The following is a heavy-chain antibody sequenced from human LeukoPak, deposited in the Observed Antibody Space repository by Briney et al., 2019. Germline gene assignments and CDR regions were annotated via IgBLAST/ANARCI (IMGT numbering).Heavy chain of an antibody. V-gene: IGHV3-48*01. CDR1: GFTFSSYS. CDR3: ARELREHGVFDI. Sequence: GGSLRLSCAASGFTFSSYSMNWVRQAPGKGLEWVSYISPSRTIYYADSVKGRFTISRDNAKSSLYLQMNSLRAEDTAVYYCARELREHGVFDIWGQGTMVTVSS. D-gene: IGHD1-26*01. J-gene: IGHJ3*02. CDR2: ISPSRTI.